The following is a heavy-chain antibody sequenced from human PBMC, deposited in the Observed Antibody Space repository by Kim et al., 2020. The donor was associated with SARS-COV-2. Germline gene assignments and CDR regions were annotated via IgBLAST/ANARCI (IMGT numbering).Heavy chain of an antibody. D-gene: IGHD3-9*01. J-gene: IGHJ4*02. CDR1: GVSFSDFY. CDR3: ARGPAGRTGYYMAHYYYDY. Sequence: SETLSLTCSVSGVSFSDFYWSWIRQSPGKGLEWIGEIKYSGSTNYNPSLKSRVTMSVDTSKNQISLKLSSVTAADTAVYYCARGPAGRTGYYMAHYYYDYWGQGTLVTVSS. CDR2: IKYSGST. V-gene: IGHV4-34*01.